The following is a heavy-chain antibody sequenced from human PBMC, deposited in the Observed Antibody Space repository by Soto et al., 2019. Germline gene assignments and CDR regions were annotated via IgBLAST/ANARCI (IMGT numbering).Heavy chain of an antibody. V-gene: IGHV1-3*01. CDR3: ARPKDYDDCLDL. CDR2: INAGNGNT. D-gene: IGHD3-22*01. Sequence: ASVKVSCKASGYTFTSHAMHWVRQAPGQRLEWMGWINAGNGNTKYSQKFQGRVTITRDTSASTAYMELSSLISEDTAVYYCARPKDYDDCLDLWGQGTLVTVSS. CDR1: GYTFTSHA. J-gene: IGHJ4*02.